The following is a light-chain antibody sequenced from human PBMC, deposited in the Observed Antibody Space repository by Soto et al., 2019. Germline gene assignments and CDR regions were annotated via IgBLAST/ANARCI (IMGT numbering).Light chain of an antibody. CDR2: DAS. Sequence: EIVLTQSPATLSLSPGERATLSCRASQSFSSYLAWYQQRPGQAPRLLIYDASNRATGIPARFSGGGSGTDFTLTISRLEPEDFAVYYCQQCGSSPWTFGQGTKVDIK. CDR1: QSFSSY. CDR3: QQCGSSPWT. J-gene: IGKJ1*01. V-gene: IGKV3-11*01.